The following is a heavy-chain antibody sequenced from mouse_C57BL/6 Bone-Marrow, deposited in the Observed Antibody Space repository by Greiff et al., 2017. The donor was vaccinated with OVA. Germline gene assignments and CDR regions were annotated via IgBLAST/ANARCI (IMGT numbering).Heavy chain of an antibody. D-gene: IGHD1-1*01. CDR1: GYTFTSYW. Sequence: VQLQQPGAELVMPGASVKLSCKASGYTFTSYWMHWVKRRPGQGLEWIGEIDPSDSYTNYNQKFKGKSTLTVDKSSSTAYMQLSSLTSEDSAVYYCARGILRWYFDYWGQGTTLTVSS. CDR3: ARGILRWYFDY. V-gene: IGHV1-69*01. CDR2: IDPSDSYT. J-gene: IGHJ2*01.